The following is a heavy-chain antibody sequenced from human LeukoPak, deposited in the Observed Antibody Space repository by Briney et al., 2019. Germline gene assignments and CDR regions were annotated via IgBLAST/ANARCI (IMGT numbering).Heavy chain of an antibody. CDR3: AKDPEKTYYYGSGSSIFDY. Sequence: PGGSLRLSCAASGFTFSSYAMSWVRQAPGKGLEWVSAISGSGGSTYYADSVKGRFTISRDNSKNTLYLQMNSLRAEDTAVYYCAKDPEKTYYYGSGSSIFDYWGQGTLATVSS. V-gene: IGHV3-23*01. CDR2: ISGSGGST. CDR1: GFTFSSYA. J-gene: IGHJ4*02. D-gene: IGHD3-10*01.